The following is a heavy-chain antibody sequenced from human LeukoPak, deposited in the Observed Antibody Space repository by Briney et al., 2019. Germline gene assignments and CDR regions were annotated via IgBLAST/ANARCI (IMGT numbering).Heavy chain of an antibody. CDR2: IYYSGIT. CDR3: ARTLYSTSSLFDC. V-gene: IGHV4-59*08. Sequence: SETLSLTCTVSGGSISNYYWNWIRQPPGKGLEWLGYIYYSGITNYNPSLKSRVTMSLDTSKNQFSLKLTSVTAADTAVYYCARTLYSTSSLFDCWGQGTLVTVSS. CDR1: GGSISNYY. D-gene: IGHD6-6*01. J-gene: IGHJ4*02.